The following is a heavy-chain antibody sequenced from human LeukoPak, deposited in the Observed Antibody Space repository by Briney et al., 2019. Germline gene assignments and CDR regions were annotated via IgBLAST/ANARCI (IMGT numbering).Heavy chain of an antibody. Sequence: ASVKVSCKASGYTFTGYYMHWVRQAPGQGLEWMGWMNPNSGNTGYAQKFQGRVTITRNTSISTAYMELSRLRSDDTAVYYCARSRGAADAFDIWGQGTMVTVSS. CDR3: ARSRGAADAFDI. V-gene: IGHV1-8*03. CDR2: MNPNSGNT. CDR1: GYTFTGYY. D-gene: IGHD6-13*01. J-gene: IGHJ3*02.